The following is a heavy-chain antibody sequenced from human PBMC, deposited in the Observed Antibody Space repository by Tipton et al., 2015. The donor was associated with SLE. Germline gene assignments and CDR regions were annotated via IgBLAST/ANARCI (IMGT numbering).Heavy chain of an antibody. D-gene: IGHD2-15*01. V-gene: IGHV4-34*01. J-gene: IGHJ4*02. CDR3: ARHSLAGASFGY. Sequence: TLSLTCAVYGGSFSGYYWSWIRQPPGKGLEWIGEINHSGSTNYNPSLKSRVTISVDKSKNQFSLKLSSVTAADTAVYYCARHSLAGASFGYWGQGTLVTVSS. CDR1: GGSFSGYY. CDR2: INHSGST.